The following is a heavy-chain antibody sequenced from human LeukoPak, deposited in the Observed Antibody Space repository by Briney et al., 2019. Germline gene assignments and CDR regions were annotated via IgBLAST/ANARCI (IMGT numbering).Heavy chain of an antibody. D-gene: IGHD3-16*02. CDR2: IYSGGST. J-gene: IGHJ4*02. V-gene: IGHV3-53*01. CDR1: GFTVSSNY. Sequence: PGGSLRLSCAASGFTVSSNYMSWVRQAPGKGLEWVSVIYSGGSTYYADSVKGRFTISRDNAKNTLYLQMNSLRAEGTAVYYCARGFADFVWGSYPSSYWGQGILVTVSS. CDR3: ARGFADFVWGSYPSSY.